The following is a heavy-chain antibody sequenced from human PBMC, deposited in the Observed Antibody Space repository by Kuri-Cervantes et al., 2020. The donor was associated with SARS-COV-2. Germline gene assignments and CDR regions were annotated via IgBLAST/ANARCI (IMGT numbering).Heavy chain of an antibody. CDR1: GGSISSSSYY. J-gene: IGHJ4*02. V-gene: IGHV4-39*01. D-gene: IGHD3-3*01. CDR2: IYYSGST. Sequence: ESLKISCTVSGGSISSSSYYWGWIRQPPGKGLEWIGSIYYSGSTYYNPSLKSRVTISVDTSKNQFSLKLSSVTAADTAVYYCARQRGGFLEWLLYHDYWGQGTLVTVSS. CDR3: ARQRGGFLEWLLYHDY.